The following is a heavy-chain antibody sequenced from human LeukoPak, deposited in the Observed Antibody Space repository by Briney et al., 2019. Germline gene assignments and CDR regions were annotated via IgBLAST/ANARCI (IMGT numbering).Heavy chain of an antibody. CDR2: INPNSGGT. CDR1: GYTFTRYY. D-gene: IGHD3-9*01. CDR3: ARAGRPPVMYDILTGPSPLDY. J-gene: IGHJ4*02. V-gene: IGHV1-2*04. Sequence: ASVKVSCKASGYTFTRYYMHWVRQAPGQGLEWMGWINPNSGGTNYAQKFQGWVTMTRDTSISTAYMELSRLRSDDTAVYYCARAGRPPVMYDILTGPSPLDYWGQGTLVTVSS.